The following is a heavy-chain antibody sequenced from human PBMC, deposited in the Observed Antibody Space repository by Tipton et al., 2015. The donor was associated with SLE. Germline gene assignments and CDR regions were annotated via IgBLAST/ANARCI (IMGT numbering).Heavy chain of an antibody. D-gene: IGHD3-16*02. J-gene: IGHJ4*02. CDR3: ARGPYDYIWGSYRGYFDY. CDR1: RFTFSSYP. V-gene: IGHV3-30*04. CDR2: ISYDGSYK. Sequence: SLRLSCAASRFTFSSYPMHWVRQAPGKGLEWVAVISYDGSYKYNADSVKGRFTISRDNSKNTLYLQMNSLRAEDTAVYYCARGPYDYIWGSYRGYFDYWGQGTLVTVSS.